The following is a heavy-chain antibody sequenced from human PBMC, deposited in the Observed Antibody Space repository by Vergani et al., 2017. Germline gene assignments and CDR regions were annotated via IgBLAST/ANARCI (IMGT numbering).Heavy chain of an antibody. D-gene: IGHD3-9*01. CDR3: ARFAGGPGDPRDILTGYYSAWGFDY. CDR1: GGTFSSYA. V-gene: IGHV1-69*11. Sequence: QVQLVQSGAEVKKPGSSVKVSCKASGGTFSSYAISWVRQAPGQGLEWMGRIIPILGTANYAQKFQGRVTITADESTSTAYMELSSLRSEDTAVYYCARFAGGPGDPRDILTGYYSAWGFDYWGQGTLVTVSS. J-gene: IGHJ4*02. CDR2: IIPILGTA.